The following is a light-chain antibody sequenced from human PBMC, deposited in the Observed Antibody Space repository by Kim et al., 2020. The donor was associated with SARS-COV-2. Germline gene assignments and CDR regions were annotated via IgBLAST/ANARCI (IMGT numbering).Light chain of an antibody. Sequence: APGKTARITCGGNNIGSKSVHLYQQKPGQAPVLVIYYDSDRPSGIPERFSCSNSGNTATLTISRVEAGDEADYYCQVWDSSSDHVVFGGGTKLTVL. J-gene: IGLJ2*01. CDR3: QVWDSSSDHVV. CDR2: YDS. CDR1: NIGSKS. V-gene: IGLV3-21*04.